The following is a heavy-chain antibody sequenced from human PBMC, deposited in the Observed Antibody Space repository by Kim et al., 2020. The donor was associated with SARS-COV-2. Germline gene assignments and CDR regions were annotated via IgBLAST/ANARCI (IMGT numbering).Heavy chain of an antibody. V-gene: IGHV3-23*01. CDR1: GFTFSSYA. D-gene: IGHD6-6*01. Sequence: GGSLRLSCAASGFTFSSYAMSWVRQAPGKGLEWVSAISGSGGSTYYADSVKGRFTISRDNSKNTLYLQMNSLRAEDTAVYYCANFVPYYYYYGMDVWGQGTTVTVSS. J-gene: IGHJ6*02. CDR2: ISGSGGST. CDR3: ANFVPYYYYYGMDV.